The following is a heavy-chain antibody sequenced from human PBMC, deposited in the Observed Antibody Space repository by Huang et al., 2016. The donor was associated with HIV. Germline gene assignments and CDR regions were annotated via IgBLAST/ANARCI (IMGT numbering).Heavy chain of an antibody. Sequence: QVQLVQSGAEVKTPGSSVKVSCKACGGTFSKYAISWVRQTPGQGLEWMGGIIAMVGTPNYARKFQGRVTITADDSTSTTYVEVSSLRAEDAALYYCARGQLGSYGDYDVLYWGQGTLVTVSS. D-gene: IGHD4-17*01. CDR3: ARGQLGSYGDYDVLY. J-gene: IGHJ4*02. CDR1: GGTFSKYA. V-gene: IGHV1-69*13. CDR2: IIAMVGTP.